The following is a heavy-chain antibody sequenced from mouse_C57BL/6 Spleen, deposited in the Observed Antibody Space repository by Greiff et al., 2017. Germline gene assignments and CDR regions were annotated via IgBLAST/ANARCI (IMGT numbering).Heavy chain of an antibody. CDR2: IYPGDGDT. V-gene: IGHV1-82*01. CDR3: ARGGDGYYGAWFAY. CDR1: GYAFSSSW. D-gene: IGHD2-3*01. Sequence: VQRVESGPELVKPGASVKISCKASGYAFSSSWMNWVKQRPGKGLEWIGRIYPGDGDTNYNGKFKGKATLTADKSSSTAYMQLSSLTSEDSAVYFCARGGDGYYGAWFAYWGQGTLVTVSA. J-gene: IGHJ3*01.